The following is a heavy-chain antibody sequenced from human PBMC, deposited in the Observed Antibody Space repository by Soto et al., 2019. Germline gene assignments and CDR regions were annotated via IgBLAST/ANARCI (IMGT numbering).Heavy chain of an antibody. V-gene: IGHV1-8*01. J-gene: IGHJ5*02. Sequence: QVQLVQSGAEVKKPGASVKVSCKASGYTFTSYDINWVRQATGQGLEWMGWMNPNSGNTGYAQKFQGRVTMTRNTSISTAYMELSSLRSEDTAVYYCASGNPYYDFWSGYYDPWFDPWGQGTLVTVSS. CDR3: ASGNPYYDFWSGYYDPWFDP. D-gene: IGHD3-3*01. CDR1: GYTFTSYD. CDR2: MNPNSGNT.